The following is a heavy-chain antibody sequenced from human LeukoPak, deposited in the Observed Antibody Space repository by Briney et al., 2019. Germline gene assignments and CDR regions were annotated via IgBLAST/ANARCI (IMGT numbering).Heavy chain of an antibody. V-gene: IGHV3-74*01. CDR3: ASAIVATDQDPPFDY. CDR2: VNTDESRT. CDR1: GFPFSNYW. J-gene: IGHJ4*02. Sequence: GGSLRLSCVASGFPFSNYWMHWVRQAPGKGLVWVSRVNTDESRTNYADSVKGRFTISRDNAKNTVYLQMNSLRAEDTAVYYCASAIVATDQDPPFDYWGQGTLVTVSS. D-gene: IGHD5-12*01.